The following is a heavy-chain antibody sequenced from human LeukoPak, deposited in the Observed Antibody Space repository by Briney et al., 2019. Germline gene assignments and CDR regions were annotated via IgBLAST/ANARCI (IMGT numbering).Heavy chain of an antibody. D-gene: IGHD3-22*01. Sequence: GESLKISCKGSGYSFTSYWIGWVRQMPGKGLEWMGIIYPGDSDTRYSPSFQGQVTISADKSISTAYLQWSSLKASDTAMYYCARPFALYYYDSSGYYRYSDAFDIWGQGTMVTVSS. J-gene: IGHJ3*02. CDR1: GYSFTSYW. CDR3: ARPFALYYYDSSGYYRYSDAFDI. CDR2: IYPGDSDT. V-gene: IGHV5-51*01.